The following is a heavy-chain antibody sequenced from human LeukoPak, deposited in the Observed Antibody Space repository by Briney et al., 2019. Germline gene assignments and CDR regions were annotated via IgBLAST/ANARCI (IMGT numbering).Heavy chain of an antibody. CDR1: GYTFTSYG. V-gene: IGHV1-18*01. J-gene: IGHJ4*02. CDR2: ISAYNGNT. CDR3: AREAKDYYDSSGYYYVFDY. Sequence: GASVKVSCKASGYTFTSYGISWVRQAPGQGLEWMGWISAYNGNTNYVQKLQGRVTMTTDTSTSTAYMELRSLRSDDTAVYYCAREAKDYYDSSGYYYVFDYWGQGTLVTVSS. D-gene: IGHD3-22*01.